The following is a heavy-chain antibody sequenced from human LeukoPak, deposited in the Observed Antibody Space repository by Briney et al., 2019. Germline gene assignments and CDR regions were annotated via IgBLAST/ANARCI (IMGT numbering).Heavy chain of an antibody. CDR3: AKGRSTSWKASYYFDF. CDR1: AFTFSSYA. D-gene: IGHD2-2*01. V-gene: IGHV3-23*01. J-gene: IGHJ4*02. CDR2: ISASGGGT. Sequence: PGGSLRLSCEASAFTFSSYAMTWVCQAPGKGLEWVSVISASGGGTSYADSVKGRFTISRDNSKNTLFLQLNSLRVEDTAVYYCAKGRSTSWKASYYFDFWGQGTLVTVSS.